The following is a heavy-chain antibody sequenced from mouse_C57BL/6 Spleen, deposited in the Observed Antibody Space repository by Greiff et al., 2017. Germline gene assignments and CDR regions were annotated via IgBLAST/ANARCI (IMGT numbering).Heavy chain of an antibody. CDR1: GYTFTDYE. CDR3: TREFYYYGSSYYAMDD. Sequence: QVQLQQSGAELVRPGASVTLSCKASGYTFTDYEMHWVKQTPVHGLEWIGAIDPETGGTAYNQKFKGKAILTADNSSSTAYMELRRLTSEDSAVYYCTREFYYYGSSYYAMDDWGQGTSVTVSS. CDR2: IDPETGGT. J-gene: IGHJ4*01. V-gene: IGHV1-15*01. D-gene: IGHD1-1*01.